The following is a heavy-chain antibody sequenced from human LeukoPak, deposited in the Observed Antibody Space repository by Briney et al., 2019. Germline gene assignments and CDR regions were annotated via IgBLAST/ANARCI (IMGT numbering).Heavy chain of an antibody. J-gene: IGHJ4*02. Sequence: PSETLSLTCTVSGGSISIYTYYWGWIRQPPGKGLEWIGSIYYSGNTYYTPSLKSRVTISVDTSKNQFSLKLNSVTAADTAVYYCARYSYGSGALWGQGTLVTVSS. CDR2: IYYSGNT. V-gene: IGHV4-39*07. CDR3: ARYSYGSGAL. CDR1: GGSISIYTYY. D-gene: IGHD5-18*01.